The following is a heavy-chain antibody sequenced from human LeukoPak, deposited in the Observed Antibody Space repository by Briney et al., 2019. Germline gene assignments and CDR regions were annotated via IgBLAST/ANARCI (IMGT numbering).Heavy chain of an antibody. CDR1: GGSISSYY. J-gene: IGHJ6*02. D-gene: IGHD4-17*01. CDR3: ATSYGDYKEDYYGRDV. CDR2: IYYSGST. Sequence: PSETLSLTCTVSGGSISSYYWSWIRQPPGKGLEWIGYIYYSGSTNYNPSLKSRVTISVDTSKNQFSLKLSSVTAADTAVYYCATSYGDYKEDYYGRDVWGQGTTVTVSS. V-gene: IGHV4-59*08.